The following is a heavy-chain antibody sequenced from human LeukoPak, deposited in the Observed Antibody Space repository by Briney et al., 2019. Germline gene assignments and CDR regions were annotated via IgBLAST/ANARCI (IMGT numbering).Heavy chain of an antibody. CDR1: GGSLSRYY. D-gene: IGHD2-2*01. CDR2: IYYSGST. J-gene: IGHJ6*03. V-gene: IGHV4-59*08. Sequence: SESLSLTCTVSGGSLSRYYWSCIRQPPGEGLEWIGYIYYSGSTNYNPSLKSRVTISVHTSTNQFSLKLSSVTAADTAVYYCARRGNLVVPANYYYMDVWGKGTTVTVSS. CDR3: ARRGNLVVPANYYYMDV.